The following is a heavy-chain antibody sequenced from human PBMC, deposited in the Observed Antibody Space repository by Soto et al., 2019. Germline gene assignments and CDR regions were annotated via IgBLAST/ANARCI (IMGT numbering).Heavy chain of an antibody. CDR2: INLRGGTT. V-gene: IGHV1-46*02. Sequence: QVQLVQSGAEVRKPGASVRLSCETSGYHFNQYYIHWVRQAPVQGLAWMGIINLRGGTTEYAHKFRGRVTVTGDTSTSTAYMQLSSLRSEDTAVYFCARGPDDSYVPRFDYWGQGTLVTVSS. D-gene: IGHD4-4*01. J-gene: IGHJ4*02. CDR1: GYHFNQYY. CDR3: ARGPDDSYVPRFDY.